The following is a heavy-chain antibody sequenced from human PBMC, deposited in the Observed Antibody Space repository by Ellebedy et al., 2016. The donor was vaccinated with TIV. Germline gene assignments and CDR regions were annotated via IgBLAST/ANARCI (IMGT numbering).Heavy chain of an antibody. CDR1: GYTFTGYY. J-gene: IGHJ3*02. CDR3: ASGYFDGAFDI. CDR2: INPNSGGT. Sequence: ASVKVSXXASGYTFTGYYMHWVRQAPGQGLEWMGWINPNSGGTNYAQKFQGRVTMTRDTSISTAYMELSSLRSEDTAVYYCASGYFDGAFDIWGQGTMVTVSS. D-gene: IGHD3-9*01. V-gene: IGHV1-2*02.